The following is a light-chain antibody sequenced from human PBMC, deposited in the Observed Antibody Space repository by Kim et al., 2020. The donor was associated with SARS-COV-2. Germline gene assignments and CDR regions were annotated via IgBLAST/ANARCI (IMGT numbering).Light chain of an antibody. CDR2: GTS. CDR3: QQRLTWPLP. J-gene: IGKJ4*01. V-gene: IGKV3-11*01. Sequence: SWSPGERATPSCRTSQDVRSHLAWYQRKPGQAPRLLIYGTSDRAAGTPARFSGSGSETVYTLIISSLEPEDFAVYYCQQRLTWPLPFAGGTKV. CDR1: QDVRSH.